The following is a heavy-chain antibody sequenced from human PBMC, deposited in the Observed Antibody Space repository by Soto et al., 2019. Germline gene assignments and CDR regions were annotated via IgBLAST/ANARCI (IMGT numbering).Heavy chain of an antibody. J-gene: IGHJ5*02. CDR3: ARGEPRFMEWLLLSEYFDP. D-gene: IGHD3-3*01. CDR2: INHSGST. Sequence: QVQLQQWGAGLLKPSETLSLTCAVYGGSFSSYYWSWIRQPPGKGLEWIGVINHSGSTNYDPSLKSRVTISIVTSKIQVSLTLSSVTAADTAVYYCARGEPRFMEWLLLSEYFDPWGQGTLVTVSS. V-gene: IGHV4-34*01. CDR1: GGSFSSYY.